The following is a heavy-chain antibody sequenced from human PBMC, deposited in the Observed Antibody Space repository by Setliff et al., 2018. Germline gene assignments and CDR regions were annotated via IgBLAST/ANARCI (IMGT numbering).Heavy chain of an antibody. CDR3: ARDRYYNSWSGTSITAPHDAFDI. Sequence: ASVKVSCKASGYTLTNYYMHWVRQAPGQGLEWMGIINPSGGLTRYAQKFQGRVTMTRDTSTSTVYMDVSSLRSEDTAVYYCARDRYYNSWSGTSITAPHDAFDIWGQGTMVTVSS. V-gene: IGHV1-46*03. D-gene: IGHD3-3*01. CDR2: INPSGGLT. CDR1: GYTLTNYY. J-gene: IGHJ3*02.